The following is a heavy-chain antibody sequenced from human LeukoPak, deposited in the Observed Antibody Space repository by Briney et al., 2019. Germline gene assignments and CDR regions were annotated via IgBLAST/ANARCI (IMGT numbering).Heavy chain of an antibody. D-gene: IGHD5-18*01. CDR3: ARALSELWSLVPRGFDY. Sequence: GGSLRLSCAASGFTFSSYAMSWVRQAPGKGLEWVSVIYSGGSTYYADSVKGRFTISRDNSKNTLYLQMNSLRAEDTAVYYCARALSELWSLVPRGFDYWGQGTLVTVSS. CDR1: GFTFSSYA. V-gene: IGHV3-66*01. J-gene: IGHJ4*02. CDR2: IYSGGST.